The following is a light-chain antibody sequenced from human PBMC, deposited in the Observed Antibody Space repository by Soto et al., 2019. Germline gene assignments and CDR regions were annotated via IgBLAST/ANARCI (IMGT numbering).Light chain of an antibody. J-gene: IGKJ5*01. CDR2: AAS. CDR3: QPSSSTPIT. Sequence: DIQMTQSPSSLSASVGDRVTITCRASQSISSYLNWYQQKPGKAPKLLIYAASSLQSGVPSRFSGSGSGTDFTLTISSLQPEDFETYYCQPSSSTPITLGKGKRLEIK. V-gene: IGKV1-39*01. CDR1: QSISSY.